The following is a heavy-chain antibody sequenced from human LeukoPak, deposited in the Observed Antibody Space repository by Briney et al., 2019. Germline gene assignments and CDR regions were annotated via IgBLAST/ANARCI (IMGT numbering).Heavy chain of an antibody. CDR3: ARGRCRNSGCRPYFDY. CDR2: IYYSEST. CDR1: GDSISNYY. V-gene: IGHV4-59*01. J-gene: IGHJ4*02. D-gene: IGHD3-22*01. Sequence: SETLSLTCTVSGDSISNYYWSWIRQPPGKGLEWIGYIYYSESTNYNPSLKGRVTISTDTSKSQFSLNLRSVTAEDTGIYYCARGRCRNSGCRPYFDYWGQGTQVTVSS.